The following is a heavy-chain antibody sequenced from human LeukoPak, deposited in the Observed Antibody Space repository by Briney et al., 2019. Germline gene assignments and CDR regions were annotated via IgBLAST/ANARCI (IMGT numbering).Heavy chain of an antibody. CDR2: INPNSGGT. J-gene: IGHJ4*02. Sequence: ASVKVSCKAFGYTFTGYYMHWVRQAPGQGLEWMGWINPNSGGTNYAQKFQGRVTMTRDTSISTAYMELSRLRSDDTAVYYCASVGRRSSWLGRPYYFDYWGQGTLVTVSS. V-gene: IGHV1-2*02. CDR3: ASVGRRSSWLGRPYYFDY. CDR1: GYTFTGYY. D-gene: IGHD6-13*01.